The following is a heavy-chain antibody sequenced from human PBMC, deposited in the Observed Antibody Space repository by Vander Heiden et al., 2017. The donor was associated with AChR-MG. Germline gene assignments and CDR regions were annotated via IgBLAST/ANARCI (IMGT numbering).Heavy chain of an antibody. CDR3: ARDKSSSWYPPYYFDY. V-gene: IGHV3-48*01. CDR1: GLTFGSYS. D-gene: IGHD6-13*01. J-gene: IGHJ4*02. Sequence: EVQLVESGGGLVQPGGSLTLSRAASGLTFGSYSMNWGRQAPGKGLEWVSYISSSSSTIYYADSVKGRFTISRDNAKNSLYLQMNSLRAEDTAVYYCARDKSSSWYPPYYFDYWGQGTLVTVSS. CDR2: ISSSSSTI.